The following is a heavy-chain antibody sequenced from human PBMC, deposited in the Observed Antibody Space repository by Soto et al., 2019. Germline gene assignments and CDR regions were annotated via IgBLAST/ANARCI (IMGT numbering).Heavy chain of an antibody. CDR1: GFTFSTYG. D-gene: IGHD3-10*02. CDR2: IWYDGSNK. CDR3: ARPSLRSWSSYYYYGMGV. V-gene: IGHV3-33*01. Sequence: QVQLVESGGGVVQPGRSLRLSCAASGFTFSTYGMNWVRQTPGKGLEWAAVIWYDGSNKYYADSVKGRFTISRDNSKNTLYLQMNSLRDEDTAVYYCARPSLRSWSSYYYYGMGVWVQGTTVTVSS. J-gene: IGHJ6*02.